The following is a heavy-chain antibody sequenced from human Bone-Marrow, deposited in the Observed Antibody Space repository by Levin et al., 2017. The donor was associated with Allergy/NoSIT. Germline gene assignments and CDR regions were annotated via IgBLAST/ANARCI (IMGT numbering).Heavy chain of an antibody. Sequence: SVKVSCKASGGTFSSYAISWVRQAPGQGLEWMGGIIPIFGTANYAQKFQGRVTITADESTSTAYMELSSLRSEDTAVYYCARAAIVATITYYFDYWGQGTLVTVSS. CDR3: ARAAIVATITYYFDY. V-gene: IGHV1-69*13. CDR1: GGTFSSYA. CDR2: IIPIFGTA. D-gene: IGHD5-12*01. J-gene: IGHJ4*02.